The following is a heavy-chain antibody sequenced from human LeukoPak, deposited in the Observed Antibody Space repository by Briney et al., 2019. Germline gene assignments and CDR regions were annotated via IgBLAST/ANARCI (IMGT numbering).Heavy chain of an antibody. CDR2: IYSGGST. D-gene: IGHD3-10*01. Sequence: PGGSLRLSCTASGFTVSSNYMSWVRQAPGKGLEWVSVIYSGGSTYYADSVKGRFTISRDNSKNTLYLQMNSLRAEDTAVYYCAREYKYGFARYFDYWGQGTLVTVSS. V-gene: IGHV3-66*01. CDR1: GFTVSSNY. CDR3: AREYKYGFARYFDY. J-gene: IGHJ4*02.